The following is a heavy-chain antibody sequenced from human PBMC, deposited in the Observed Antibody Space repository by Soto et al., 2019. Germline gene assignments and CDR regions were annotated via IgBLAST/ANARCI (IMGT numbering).Heavy chain of an antibody. V-gene: IGHV3-23*01. J-gene: IGHJ4*02. D-gene: IGHD6-19*01. CDR2: IRGSTLAT. CDR1: GFPFSSYA. CDR3: AKPGGGTGWYSV. Sequence: GGSLRLSFAASGFPFSSYAMTWVRQAPGKGLEWVSTIRGSTLATYYADSVKGRFTVSRDNSKNTLYLQMDSLRAEDTAVYFCAKPGGGTGWYSVWGQGTLVTVSS.